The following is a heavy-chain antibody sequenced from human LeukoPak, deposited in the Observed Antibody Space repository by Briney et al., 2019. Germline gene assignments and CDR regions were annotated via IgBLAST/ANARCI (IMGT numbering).Heavy chain of an antibody. Sequence: PSETLPLTCTVSGFSINNYSWSWIRQPPGKGLEWIGYIYSTGSTNYNPSLKSRITISVDTSKNQFSLKLSSVTAADTAVYYCARLGLLPWYFDLWGRGSLVSVSS. D-gene: IGHD1-26*01. CDR2: IYSTGST. CDR1: GFSINNYS. CDR3: ARLGLLPWYFDL. J-gene: IGHJ2*01. V-gene: IGHV4-59*08.